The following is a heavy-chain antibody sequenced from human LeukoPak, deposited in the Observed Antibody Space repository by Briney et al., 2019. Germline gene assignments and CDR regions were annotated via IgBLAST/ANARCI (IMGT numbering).Heavy chain of an antibody. CDR2: INPSGGST. Sequence: GASVKVPCKASGYTFTSYYIHWVRQAPGQGLEWMGLINPSGGSTNYAQKLQGRVTMTTDTSTSTAYMELKSLRSDDTAVYYCARSRWGSSTSPFYFDYWGQGTLVTVSS. CDR3: ARSRWGSSTSPFYFDY. V-gene: IGHV1-46*01. J-gene: IGHJ4*02. CDR1: GYTFTSYY. D-gene: IGHD2-2*01.